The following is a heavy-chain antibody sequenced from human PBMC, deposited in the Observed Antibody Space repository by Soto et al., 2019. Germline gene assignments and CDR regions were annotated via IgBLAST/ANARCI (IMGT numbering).Heavy chain of an antibody. CDR3: TKGGYDLIYYCGMDV. D-gene: IGHD5-12*01. CDR1: GFTFHEYA. CDR2: ISSDGDTI. V-gene: IGHV3-9*01. Sequence: DVQLIESGGGWVQPGTSLRVSCAASGFTFHEYAMHWVRQAPGKGLEWVSGISSDGDTIAYADSVQGRFTVFRDKAKNSLYLQMNSLRAEDTALYYCTKGGYDLIYYCGMDVWGQGTTVTVSS. J-gene: IGHJ6*02.